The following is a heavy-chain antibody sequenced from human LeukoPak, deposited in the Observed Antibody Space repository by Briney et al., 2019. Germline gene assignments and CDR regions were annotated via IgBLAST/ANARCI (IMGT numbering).Heavy chain of an antibody. V-gene: IGHV3-30*04. J-gene: IGHJ4*02. CDR1: GFTFSSYA. CDR2: ISYDGSNK. CDR3: ARAGYCSGGSCSPDFDY. Sequence: GGSLRLSCAASGFTFSSYAMHWVRQAPGKGLEWVAVISYDGSNKYYADSVKGRFTISRDNSKNTLYLQVNSLRVEDTAVYYCARAGYCSGGSCSPDFDYWGQGTLVTVSS. D-gene: IGHD2-15*01.